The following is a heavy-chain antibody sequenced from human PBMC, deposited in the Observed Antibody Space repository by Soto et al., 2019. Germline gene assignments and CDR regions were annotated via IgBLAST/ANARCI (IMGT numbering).Heavy chain of an antibody. CDR1: GGTCSSYA. J-gene: IGHJ4*02. D-gene: IGHD3-10*01. CDR2: IIPIFATA. CDR3: ARGPSLIYGPDY. Sequence: QVQLVQSGAELTKPGSSVKFSCKASGGTCSSYAISWERQAPGQGLAWMGGIIPIFATANYAQTFKGRVTITADESTSTAYMQLSSLRSGDTAVYYCARGPSLIYGPDYLGQGTLVSVSS. V-gene: IGHV1-69*01.